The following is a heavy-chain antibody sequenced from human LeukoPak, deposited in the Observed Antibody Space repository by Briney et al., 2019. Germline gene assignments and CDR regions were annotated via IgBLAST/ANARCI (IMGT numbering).Heavy chain of an antibody. V-gene: IGHV4-59*08. J-gene: IGHJ5*02. CDR2: IYSSGTT. CDR3: ARRFSSSWYGHNLDP. D-gene: IGHD6-13*01. CDR1: GDSMSGFY. Sequence: PSETLSLTCSVSGDSMSGFYWMWIRQPPGKGLEWIGYIYSSGTTSYNPSLESRVTISVDTPRNHFSLQLRSVTAADTAVYYCARRFSSSWYGHNLDPWGQGILVTVSS.